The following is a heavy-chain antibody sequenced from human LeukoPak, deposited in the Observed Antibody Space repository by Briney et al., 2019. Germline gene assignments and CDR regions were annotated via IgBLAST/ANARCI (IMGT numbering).Heavy chain of an antibody. CDR1: GYSFINSW. Sequence: GESLQISCKGSGYSFINSWIAWVRQMPGEGLEWMGIIHPGDSDTRIRLSFQGLVTISADKSTSTAYLKWNSLKASDTAMYYCARGLFSHLDYFDNWGQGTLVTVSS. CDR3: ARGLFSHLDYFDN. V-gene: IGHV5-51*01. CDR2: IHPGDSDT. J-gene: IGHJ4*02.